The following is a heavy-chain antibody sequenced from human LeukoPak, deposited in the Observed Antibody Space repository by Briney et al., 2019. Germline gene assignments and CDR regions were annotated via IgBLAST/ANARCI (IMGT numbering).Heavy chain of an antibody. V-gene: IGHV4-34*01. CDR1: GGSFSGYY. CDR2: IYYSGST. Sequence: PSETLSLTCAVYGGSFSGYYWSWIRQPPGKGLECIGSIYYSGSTYYNPSLRSRLTISVDTSKNQFSLKLSSVTAADTAVYYCAREVRSAWASFDPWGQGTLVTVSS. CDR3: AREVRSAWASFDP. D-gene: IGHD1-26*01. J-gene: IGHJ5*02.